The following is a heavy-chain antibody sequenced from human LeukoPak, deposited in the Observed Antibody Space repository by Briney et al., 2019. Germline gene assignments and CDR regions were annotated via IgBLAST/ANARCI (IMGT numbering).Heavy chain of an antibody. Sequence: PGGSLRLSCAASGFTFSSYWMSWVRQAPGKGLEWVANIKQDGSEKYYVDSVKGRFTISRDNAKNSLYLQMNSLRAEDTAVYYCARGEGIAAAGTPFDYWGQGTLLTVSS. J-gene: IGHJ4*02. CDR1: GFTFSSYW. V-gene: IGHV3-7*01. D-gene: IGHD6-13*01. CDR3: ARGEGIAAAGTPFDY. CDR2: IKQDGSEK.